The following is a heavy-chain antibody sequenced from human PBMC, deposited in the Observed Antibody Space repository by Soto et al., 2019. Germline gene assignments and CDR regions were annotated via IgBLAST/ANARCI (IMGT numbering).Heavy chain of an antibody. CDR1: GGPINSPDYY. D-gene: IGHD3-9*01. CDR2: IYYSGST. CDR3: ARTDWLYWYFDL. V-gene: IGHV4-30-4*01. Sequence: PSETLSLTCNVSGGPINSPDYYWSWIRQPPGKGLEWIGYIYYSGSTYYNPSLKSRVTISVDTSKNQFSLKLSSVTAADTAVYYCARTDWLYWYFDLWGRGTLVTVSS. J-gene: IGHJ2*01.